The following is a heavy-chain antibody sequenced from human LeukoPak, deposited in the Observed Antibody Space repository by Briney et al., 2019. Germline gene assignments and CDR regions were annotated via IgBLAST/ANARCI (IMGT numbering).Heavy chain of an antibody. J-gene: IGHJ5*02. CDR2: ISSSSSYI. Sequence: GGSLRLSCAASGFTFSSYSMNWVRQAPGKGLEWVSSISSSSSYIYYADSVKGRFTISRDNAKNSLYLQMNSLRAEDTAVYYCARTLEATGYDSSGNNWFDPWGQGTLVTVSS. CDR1: GFTFSSYS. CDR3: ARTLEATGYDSSGNNWFDP. D-gene: IGHD3-22*01. V-gene: IGHV3-21*04.